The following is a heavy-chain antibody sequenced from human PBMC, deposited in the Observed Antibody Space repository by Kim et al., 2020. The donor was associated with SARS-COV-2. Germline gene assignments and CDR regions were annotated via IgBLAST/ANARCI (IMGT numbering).Heavy chain of an antibody. CDR2: IRSKADGGTT. Sequence: GGSLRLSCTASGFTFGDYAMSWFSQAPGKGLEWVGFIRSKADGGTTEYVASVKGRFTIPGDDSKSIAYLQMNSLQTEDTAVDYGTIYKRWLQRWDGWDVWRQGTTVPVSS. D-gene: IGHD5-12*01. CDR1: GFTFGDYA. J-gene: IGHJ6*02. CDR3: TIYKRWLQRWDGWDV. V-gene: IGHV3-49*03.